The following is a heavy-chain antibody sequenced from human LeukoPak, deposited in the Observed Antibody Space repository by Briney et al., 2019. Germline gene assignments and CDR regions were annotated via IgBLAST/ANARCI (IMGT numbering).Heavy chain of an antibody. CDR3: ARSSGWSLNWFDP. V-gene: IGHV1-69*02. Sequence: SVKVSCTASGGTFSSYTISWVRQAPGQGLEWMGRIIPILGIANYAQKFQGRVTITADKSTSTAYMELSSLRSEDTAVYYCARSSGWSLNWFDPWGQGTLVTVSS. J-gene: IGHJ5*02. CDR1: GGTFSSYT. CDR2: IIPILGIA. D-gene: IGHD6-19*01.